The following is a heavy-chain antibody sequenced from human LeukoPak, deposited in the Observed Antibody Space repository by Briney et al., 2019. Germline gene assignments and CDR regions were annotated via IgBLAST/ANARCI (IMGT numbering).Heavy chain of an antibody. CDR3: ARGLPAPKGLGIEY. J-gene: IGHJ4*02. CDR2: ISAYNGHT. D-gene: IGHD2-2*01. CDR1: GYTFTNYG. V-gene: IGHV1-18*01. Sequence: ASVKVSCKASGYTFTNYGISWVRQAPGQGLEWMGWISAYNGHTKYAQKVQGRVTMTRDTSTSTAYMELRSLRSDDTAVYYCARGLPAPKGLGIEYWGQGTLVTVSS.